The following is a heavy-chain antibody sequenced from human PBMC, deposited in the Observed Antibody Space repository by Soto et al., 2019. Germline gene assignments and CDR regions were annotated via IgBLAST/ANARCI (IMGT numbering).Heavy chain of an antibody. CDR2: IFSNDEK. Sequence: QVTLKESGPVLVKPTETLTLTCIVSGFSLSNARMGVSWIRQPPGKALEWLAHIFSNDEKSYSTSLKSRLTISKDTSKSQVVLTMTNMDPVDTATYYCARTAFSGYFDYWGQGTLVTVSS. CDR1: GFSLSNARMG. D-gene: IGHD3-22*01. CDR3: ARTAFSGYFDY. J-gene: IGHJ4*02. V-gene: IGHV2-26*01.